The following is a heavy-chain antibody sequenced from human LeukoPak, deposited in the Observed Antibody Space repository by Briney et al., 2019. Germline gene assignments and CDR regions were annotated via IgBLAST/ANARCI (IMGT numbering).Heavy chain of an antibody. Sequence: GGSLRLSCAASGFTFSSYAMSWVRQAPGKGLEWVSAISGSGGSTYCADSVKGRFTISRDNSKNTLYPRMNSLRAEDTAVYYCAKDRLRGVIIPYFDYWGQGTLVTVSS. J-gene: IGHJ4*02. D-gene: IGHD3-10*01. CDR1: GFTFSSYA. CDR3: AKDRLRGVIIPYFDY. V-gene: IGHV3-23*01. CDR2: ISGSGGST.